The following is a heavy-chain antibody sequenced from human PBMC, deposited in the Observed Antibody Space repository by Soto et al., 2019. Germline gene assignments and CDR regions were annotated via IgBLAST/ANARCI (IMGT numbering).Heavy chain of an antibody. J-gene: IGHJ6*02. Sequence: GGSLRLSCAASGFTFGLYWMGWVRQAPGKGLEWVANIKQDGSEKYYVDSVKGRFTISRDNAKNSLYLQMNSLRAEDTAVYYCAKEVGATSVYYYGMDVWGQGTTVTVSS. D-gene: IGHD1-26*01. CDR2: IKQDGSEK. CDR1: GFTFGLYW. CDR3: AKEVGATSVYYYGMDV. V-gene: IGHV3-7*01.